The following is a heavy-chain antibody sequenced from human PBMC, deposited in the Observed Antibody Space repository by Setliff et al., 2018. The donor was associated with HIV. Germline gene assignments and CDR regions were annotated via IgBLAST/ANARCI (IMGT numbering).Heavy chain of an antibody. CDR1: GGPLSGHY. CDR2: TSHSGKT. J-gene: IGHJ4*02. Sequence: SETLSLTCAVYGGPLSGHYWSWIRQPPGQGLGWIGETSHSGKTNYSPSLKSRVTISVDTSKNQFSLKLTSVTAADTAVYYCVTSSSWSSRLNFWGPGMLVTVSS. CDR3: VTSSSWSSRLNF. V-gene: IGHV4-34*01. D-gene: IGHD2-2*01.